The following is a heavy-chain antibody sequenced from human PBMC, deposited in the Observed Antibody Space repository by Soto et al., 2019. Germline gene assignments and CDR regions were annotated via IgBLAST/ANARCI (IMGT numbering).Heavy chain of an antibody. Sequence: SETLSLTCTVSGGSISSGGYYWSWIRQHPGKGLEWIGYIYHSGTTSYNPSLKSRVTMSVDTSKNQFSLKVTSVTAADTALYYCARQGFGQLHGLVDVWGPGTTVTVSS. CDR2: IYHSGTT. J-gene: IGHJ6*02. V-gene: IGHV4-31*03. CDR1: GGSISSGGYY. D-gene: IGHD3-10*01. CDR3: ARQGFGQLHGLVDV.